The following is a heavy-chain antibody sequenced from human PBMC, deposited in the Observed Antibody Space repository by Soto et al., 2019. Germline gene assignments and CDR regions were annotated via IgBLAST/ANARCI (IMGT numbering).Heavy chain of an antibody. CDR3: ARDPGNWNDGRHYYYYGMDV. CDR2: IIPIFGTA. Sequence: SVKVSCKASGGTFSSYAISWVRQAPGQGLEWMGGIIPIFGTANYAQKFQGRVTITADKSTSTAYMELSSLRSEDTAVYYCARDPGNWNDGRHYYYYGMDVWGQGTTVTVSS. CDR1: GGTFSSYA. V-gene: IGHV1-69*06. D-gene: IGHD1-1*01. J-gene: IGHJ6*02.